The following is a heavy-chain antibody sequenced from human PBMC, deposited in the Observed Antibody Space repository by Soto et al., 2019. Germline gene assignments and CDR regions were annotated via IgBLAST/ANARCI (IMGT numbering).Heavy chain of an antibody. J-gene: IGHJ4*02. D-gene: IGHD3-3*01. CDR3: ARASGFLEWFHFDY. V-gene: IGHV1-46*01. CDR2: INPSGGST. Sequence: QVQLVESGGGVVQPGRSLRLSCAASGFTFTSYYMHWVRQAPGQGLEWMGIINPSGGSTSYAQKFQGRVTMTRDTSTSTVYMELSSLRSEDTAVYYCARASGFLEWFHFDYWGQGTLVTVSS. CDR1: GFTFTSYY.